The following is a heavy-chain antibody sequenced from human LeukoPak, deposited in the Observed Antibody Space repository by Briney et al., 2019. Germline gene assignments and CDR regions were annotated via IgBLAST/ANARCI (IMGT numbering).Heavy chain of an antibody. D-gene: IGHD2-2*01. V-gene: IGHV4-4*09. CDR1: GGSISSYY. CDR2: IYSSGST. CDR3: ARTYSTSSNFDY. Sequence: SETLSLTCTVSGGSISSYYWSWIRQPPGKGLEWIGYIYSSGSTNYNPSLKSRVTISVDTSKEQFSLKLSSVTAADTALYYYARTYSTSSNFDYWGQGTLVTVSS. J-gene: IGHJ4*02.